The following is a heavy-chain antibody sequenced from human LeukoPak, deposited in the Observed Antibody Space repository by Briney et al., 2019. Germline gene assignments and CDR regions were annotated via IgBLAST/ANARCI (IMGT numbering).Heavy chain of an antibody. CDR1: GFTFSYFW. CDR2: INTDGSYS. Sequence: GGSLRLSCAASGFTFSYFWMHWFRQTPGEGLVWVSCINTDGSYSTYADSVKGRFTISRDNVRNTLYLQMNSLRAEDSAVYYCARDFDGPRASDYWGQGISVTVSS. J-gene: IGHJ4*02. CDR3: ARDFDGPRASDY. D-gene: IGHD4-17*01. V-gene: IGHV3-74*01.